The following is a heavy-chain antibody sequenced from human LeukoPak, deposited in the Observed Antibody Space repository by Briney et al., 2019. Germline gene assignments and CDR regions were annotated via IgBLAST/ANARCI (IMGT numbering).Heavy chain of an antibody. D-gene: IGHD4-17*01. Sequence: GESLKISRKVSGYSFTSYWIAWVRQMPGKGLEWMGIIYPGDSDTRYSPSFQGQVTISADKSISTAYLLWSSLKASDTAMYFCARLSTTVAPQDYWGQGTLVTVSS. V-gene: IGHV5-51*01. CDR3: ARLSTTVAPQDY. J-gene: IGHJ4*02. CDR2: IYPGDSDT. CDR1: GYSFTSYW.